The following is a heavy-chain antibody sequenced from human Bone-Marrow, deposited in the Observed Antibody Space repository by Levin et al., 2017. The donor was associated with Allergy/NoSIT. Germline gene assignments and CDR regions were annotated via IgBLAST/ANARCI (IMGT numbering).Heavy chain of an antibody. Sequence: PSETLSLTCTVSGGSISSYYWSWIRQPPGKGLEWIGYIYYSGSTNYNPSLKSRVTISVDTSKNQFSLKLSSVTAADTAVYYCARQTVAGVRPHFDYWGQGTLVTVSS. CDR1: GGSISSYY. CDR2: IYYSGST. V-gene: IGHV4-59*08. D-gene: IGHD6-19*01. CDR3: ARQTVAGVRPHFDY. J-gene: IGHJ4*02.